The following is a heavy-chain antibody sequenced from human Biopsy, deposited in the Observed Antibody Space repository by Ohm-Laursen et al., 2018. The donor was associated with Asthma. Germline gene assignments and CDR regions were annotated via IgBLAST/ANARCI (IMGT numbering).Heavy chain of an antibody. D-gene: IGHD3-22*01. Sequence: SLRLSCSASGFSFNSYAMHWVRQAPGKGLEWVAVISYDGSNKYYADSVKGRFTISRDNSKNTLYLQMNSLRAEDTAVYYCARDPAGYYYFDYWGQGTLVTVSS. CDR3: ARDPAGYYYFDY. CDR2: ISYDGSNK. J-gene: IGHJ4*02. V-gene: IGHV3-30-3*01. CDR1: GFSFNSYA.